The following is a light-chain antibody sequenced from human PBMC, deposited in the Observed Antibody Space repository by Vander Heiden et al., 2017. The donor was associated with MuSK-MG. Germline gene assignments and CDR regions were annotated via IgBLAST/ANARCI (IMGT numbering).Light chain of an antibody. J-gene: IGLJ3*02. CDR2: DVS. V-gene: IGLV2-14*03. CDR3: SSFTSSSTLVM. CDR1: SSDIGRYNY. Sequence: SAPTHPAPVSGSPAQSITISCTGTSSDIGRYNYVSWYQQHPGKAPKLMIYDVSNRPSGVSDRFSGSKSGNTASLTISGLQAEDEADYYCSSFTSSSTLVMFGGGTKLTVL.